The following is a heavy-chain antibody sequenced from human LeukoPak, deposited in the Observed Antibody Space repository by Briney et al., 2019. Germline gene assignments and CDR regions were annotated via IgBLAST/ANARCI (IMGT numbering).Heavy chain of an antibody. CDR1: GDSVSSNSAA. V-gene: IGHV6-1*01. CDR2: TYYRSKWCN. J-gene: IGHJ4*02. Sequence: SQTLSLTCAISGDSVSSNSAAWTWIRQSPSRGLEWLGRTYYRSKWCNDYAVSVKSRITINPDSSKNQFSLQLNSVTPEDTALYYCAREYCSRTYCHFDYWGQGTLVAVSS. D-gene: IGHD2-2*01. CDR3: AREYCSRTYCHFDY.